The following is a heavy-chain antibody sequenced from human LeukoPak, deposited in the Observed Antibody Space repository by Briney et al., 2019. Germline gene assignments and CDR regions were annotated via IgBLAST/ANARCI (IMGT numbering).Heavy chain of an antibody. CDR1: GYTFTSCD. V-gene: IGHV1-8*01. J-gene: IGHJ4*02. Sequence: ASVKFSCKASGYTFTSCDINWVRQATGQGLEWMGWMNPNSGNTGYGQSFQGRITMTRDISIGTAYMELSNLTSEDTAIYYCTRGSSGRRDNWGQETLVTVSA. CDR2: MNPNSGNT. D-gene: IGHD6-19*01. CDR3: TRGSSGRRDN.